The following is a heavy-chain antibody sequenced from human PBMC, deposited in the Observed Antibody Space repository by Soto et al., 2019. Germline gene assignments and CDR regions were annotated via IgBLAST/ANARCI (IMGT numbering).Heavy chain of an antibody. CDR2: IIPIFGTP. CDR1: GGTFNAHA. Sequence: QVQLVQSGAEVKKPGSSVKVSCKGSGGTFNAHAISWVRQAPGQGLEWMGGIIPIFGTPNYAQKFQGRLTINADTSTTTAYLELSSLRSDDTAVYFCARVRLTLSRQESEAIWGQGTLVTVSS. V-gene: IGHV1-69*06. CDR3: ARVRLTLSRQESEAI. J-gene: IGHJ4*02. D-gene: IGHD3-9*01.